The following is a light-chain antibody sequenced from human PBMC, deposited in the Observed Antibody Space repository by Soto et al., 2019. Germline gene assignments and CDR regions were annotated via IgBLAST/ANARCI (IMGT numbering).Light chain of an antibody. CDR1: QSISSW. Sequence: DIQMTQSPSTLSASVGDRVTITCRASQSISSWLAWYQQKPGKAPKLLIYDASSLESGVPSRFSGRGSGTEFTLTTSSLKPDEFATYYCQQYNSYWSFGQGTKVESK. CDR3: QQYNSYWS. CDR2: DAS. V-gene: IGKV1-5*01. J-gene: IGKJ1*01.